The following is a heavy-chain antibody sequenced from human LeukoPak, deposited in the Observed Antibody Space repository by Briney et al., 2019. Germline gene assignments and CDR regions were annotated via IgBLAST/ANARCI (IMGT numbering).Heavy chain of an antibody. CDR2: ISGSGGST. V-gene: IGHV3-23*01. J-gene: IGHJ4*02. CDR3: AKDPGRDLNPLSYFDY. CDR1: GFTFSSYG. Sequence: GGSLRLSCAASGFTFSSYGMSWVRQAPGKGLEWVSVISGSGGSTYYADSVKGRFTISRDNSKNTLYLQMNSLRAEDTAVYYCAKDPGRDLNPLSYFDYWGQGTLVTVSS. D-gene: IGHD5-24*01.